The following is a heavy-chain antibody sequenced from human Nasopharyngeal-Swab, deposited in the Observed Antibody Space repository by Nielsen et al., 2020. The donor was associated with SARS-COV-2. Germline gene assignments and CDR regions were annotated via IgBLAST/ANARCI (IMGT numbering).Heavy chain of an antibody. CDR2: INAGNGNT. CDR3: ARDPQQYYDILTGYARDYYYYGMDV. V-gene: IGHV1-3*01. Sequence: WVRQAPGQRLEWMGWINAGNGNTKYSQKFQGRVTITRDTSASTAYMELSSLRSEDTAVYYCARDPQQYYDILTGYARDYYYYGMDVWGQGTTVTVSS. J-gene: IGHJ6*02. D-gene: IGHD3-9*01.